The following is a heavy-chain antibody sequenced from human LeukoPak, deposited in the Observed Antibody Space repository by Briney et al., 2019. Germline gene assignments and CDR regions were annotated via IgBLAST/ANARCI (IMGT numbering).Heavy chain of an antibody. CDR3: VRERRYSSGWYSRSGLDY. D-gene: IGHD6-19*01. V-gene: IGHV3-23*01. CDR1: GFTFSSYA. Sequence: PGGSLRLSCAASGFTFSSYAMSWVRQAPGKGLEWVSAISGSGGSTYYADSVKGRFTISRDNSGNTLYLQMNSLRAEDTAVYYCVRERRYSSGWYSRSGLDYWGQGALVTVSS. J-gene: IGHJ4*02. CDR2: ISGSGGST.